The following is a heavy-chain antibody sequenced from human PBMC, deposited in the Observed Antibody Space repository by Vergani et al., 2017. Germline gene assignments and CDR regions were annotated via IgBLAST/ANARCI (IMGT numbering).Heavy chain of an antibody. CDR2: RNPNSGNT. D-gene: IGHD6-13*01. CDR1: GYTFTSYD. Sequence: QVQLVQSGAEVKKPGASVKVSCKASGYTFTSYDINWVRQATGQGLEWMGWRNPNSGNTGYAQKFQGRVTITRNTSISTAYMELSSLRCEDTAVYYCARSRRSSSWYQYYYYYGMDVWGQGTTVTVSS. J-gene: IGHJ6*02. CDR3: ARSRRSSSWYQYYYYYGMDV. V-gene: IGHV1-8*03.